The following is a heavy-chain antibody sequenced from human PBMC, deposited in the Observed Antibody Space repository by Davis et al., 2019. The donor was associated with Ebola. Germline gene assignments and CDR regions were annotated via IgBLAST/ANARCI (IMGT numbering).Heavy chain of an antibody. V-gene: IGHV3-21*01. D-gene: IGHD4-23*01. CDR3: VVWDYGGSLDY. Sequence: GGSLRLSCAASGFTFSSYAMTWARQAPGKGLEWVSAVTSSGGGTYYADSVKGRFTISRDNAKKSLYLQMSSLRVEDTALYYCVVWDYGGSLDYWGQGTLVSVSS. J-gene: IGHJ4*02. CDR1: GFTFSSYA. CDR2: VTSSGGGT.